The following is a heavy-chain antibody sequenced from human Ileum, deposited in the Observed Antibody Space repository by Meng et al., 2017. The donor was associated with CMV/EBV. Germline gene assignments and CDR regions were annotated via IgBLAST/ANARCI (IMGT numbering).Heavy chain of an antibody. Sequence: ASVKVSCKASGYTFTSYYMHWVRQAPGQGLEWMGIINPSGGSTSYAQKFQGRVTMTRDTSTSTVYMEVSSLRSEDTAVYYCAREPSADFYFDYWGQGTLVTVSS. J-gene: IGHJ4*02. CDR3: AREPSADFYFDY. CDR2: INPSGGST. CDR1: GYTFTSYY. V-gene: IGHV1-46*01.